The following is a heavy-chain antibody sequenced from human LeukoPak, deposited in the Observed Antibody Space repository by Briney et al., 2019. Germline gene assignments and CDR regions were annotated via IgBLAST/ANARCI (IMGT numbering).Heavy chain of an antibody. J-gene: IGHJ4*02. CDR1: GGSFNSGSYY. V-gene: IGHV4-61*02. D-gene: IGHD5-12*01. CDR3: ARAMRVDRFFDY. Sequence: SETLSLTCTVSGGSFNSGSYYWSWIRQPAGKGLEWVGRIYTSGSTNYNPSLKSRVTISVDTSKNQFSLQLTSVTAADTAVYYCARAMRVDRFFDYWGQGILVTVSS. CDR2: IYTSGST.